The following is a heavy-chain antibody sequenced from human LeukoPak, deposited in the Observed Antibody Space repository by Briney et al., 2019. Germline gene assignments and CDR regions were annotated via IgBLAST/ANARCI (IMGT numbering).Heavy chain of an antibody. D-gene: IGHD1-1*01. CDR1: GFTFSSYG. Sequence: GGSLRLSCAASGFTFSSYGMHWVRQAPGKGLEWVAFIRYDGSNKYYADSVKGRFTISRDNSKNTPYLQMNSLRAEDTAVYYCAKDKLMAFDIWGQGTMVTVSS. CDR3: AKDKLMAFDI. CDR2: IRYDGSNK. J-gene: IGHJ3*02. V-gene: IGHV3-30*02.